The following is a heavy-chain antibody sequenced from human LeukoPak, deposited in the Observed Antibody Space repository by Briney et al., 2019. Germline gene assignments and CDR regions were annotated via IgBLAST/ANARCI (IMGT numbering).Heavy chain of an antibody. CDR3: ATTSSGWYYFDY. J-gene: IGHJ4*02. CDR1: ECRFTRYW. V-gene: IGHV5-51*01. D-gene: IGHD6-19*01. Sequence: GGSLKISFKGSECRFTRYWIGWVRPMPGKGLGGMGMIYPGDSDARYSPSFQGQVTISADKSISTAYLQCPSLKASDTAMYFCATTSSGWYYFDYWGQGTLVSVSS. CDR2: IYPGDSDA.